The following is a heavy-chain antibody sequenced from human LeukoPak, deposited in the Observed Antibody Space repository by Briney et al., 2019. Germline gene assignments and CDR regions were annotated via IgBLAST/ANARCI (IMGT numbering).Heavy chain of an antibody. D-gene: IGHD6-19*01. Sequence: PGGSLRLSCAASGFTFTSYSMNWVRQAPGKGLEWVSYISSSSSIIYYADSVKGRFTISRDNAKNTLYLQMNSLRAEDTAVYYCAREGDSSGWLKGAFDIWGQGTMVTVSS. CDR1: GFTFTSYS. V-gene: IGHV3-48*04. CDR2: ISSSSSII. J-gene: IGHJ3*02. CDR3: AREGDSSGWLKGAFDI.